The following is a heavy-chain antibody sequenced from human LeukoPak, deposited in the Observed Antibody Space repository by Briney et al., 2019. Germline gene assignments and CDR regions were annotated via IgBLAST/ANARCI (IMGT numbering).Heavy chain of an antibody. D-gene: IGHD6-19*01. CDR3: ARVSDISVAAYFDY. CDR2: INWNGGST. Sequence: GGSLRLSCAASGFTVSSNYMSWVRQAPGKGLQWVSTINWNGGSTGYADSVKGRFTISRDNAKNSLYLQMNSLRAEDTALYYCARVSDISVAAYFDYWGQGTLVTVSS. J-gene: IGHJ4*02. V-gene: IGHV3-20*04. CDR1: GFTVSSNY.